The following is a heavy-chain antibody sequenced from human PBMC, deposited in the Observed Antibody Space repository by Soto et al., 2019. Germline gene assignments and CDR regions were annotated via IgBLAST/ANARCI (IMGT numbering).Heavy chain of an antibody. CDR2: IYGNGGGT. D-gene: IGHD5-12*01. V-gene: IGHV3-23*01. J-gene: IGHJ4*02. CDR3: AKDARVDGYWDLVY. CDR1: GFTFSTYS. Sequence: EVQLLESGGALVQPGGSLRLSCAGSGFTFSTYSMNWVRQAPGKGLEWVSGIYGNGGGTFYADSVKGRFTISRDNSKNTLYLQMNSLRAEDTAVYYCAKDARVDGYWDLVYWGQGTLVTVSS.